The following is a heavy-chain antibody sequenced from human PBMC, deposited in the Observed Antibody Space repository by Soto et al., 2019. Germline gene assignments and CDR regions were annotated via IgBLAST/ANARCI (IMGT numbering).Heavy chain of an antibody. V-gene: IGHV1-69*01. Sequence: VQLVQSGAEVKKHGSSVKVSCKASGGTFSSYAISWVRQAPGQGLEWMVGIIPIFGPANYAQKFQGRVTITADESTSTAYMELSSLRSEDTAVYYCAGGGNYYDSSGYYFSYWGQGTLVTVSS. D-gene: IGHD3-22*01. J-gene: IGHJ4*02. CDR3: AGGGNYYDSSGYYFSY. CDR1: GGTFSSYA. CDR2: IIPIFGPA.